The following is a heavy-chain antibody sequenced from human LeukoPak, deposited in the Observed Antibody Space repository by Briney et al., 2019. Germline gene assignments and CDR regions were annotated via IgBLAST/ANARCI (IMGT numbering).Heavy chain of an antibody. CDR2: IYTGGST. D-gene: IGHD1-14*01. V-gene: IGHV4-4*07. CDR1: GGSITSYY. CDR3: ARAGRYGWFDP. J-gene: IGHJ5*02. Sequence: SETLSLTCAVSGGSITSYYWSWIRQPAGKGLEWIGRIYTGGSTNYNPSLKSRVTISVDTSKNQFSLKLSSVTAADTAVYYCARAGRYGWFDPWGQGTLVTVSS.